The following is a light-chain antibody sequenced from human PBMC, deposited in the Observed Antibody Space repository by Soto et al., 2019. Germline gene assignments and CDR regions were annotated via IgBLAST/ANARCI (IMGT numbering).Light chain of an antibody. CDR2: ELS. J-gene: IGLJ2*01. V-gene: IGLV2-14*01. CDR1: STNVGGYNY. Sequence: QSVLTQPASVSGSPGQSITISCTGTSTNVGGYNYVSWYQHHPGKAPKLMIYELSNRPSGVSNRFSGSKSDITASLTISGLHSQDEGDYYCILYTDTHTRIFGGGTKPTV. CDR3: ILYTDTHTRI.